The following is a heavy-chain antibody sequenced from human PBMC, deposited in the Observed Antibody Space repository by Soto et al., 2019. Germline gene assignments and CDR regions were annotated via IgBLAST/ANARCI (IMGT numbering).Heavy chain of an antibody. CDR2: IYYSGST. CDR3: ARGGWRQIDY. J-gene: IGHJ4*02. Sequence: QVQLQESGPGLVKPSETLSLTCSVSGCSIGSYYWSWIRQPPGKGLEWIGHIYYSGSTNYNPSLKSRVTISGDTSKNQFSLKLSSVTAADTAVYYCARGGWRQIDYWGQGTLVTVSS. CDR1: GCSIGSYY. D-gene: IGHD3-3*01. V-gene: IGHV4-59*08.